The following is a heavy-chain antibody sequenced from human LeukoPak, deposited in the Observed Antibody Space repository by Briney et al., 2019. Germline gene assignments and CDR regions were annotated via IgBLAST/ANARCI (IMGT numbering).Heavy chain of an antibody. V-gene: IGHV3-48*03. D-gene: IGHD3-10*01. CDR3: ASFYGSGSNYYYYGMDV. CDR1: GFTFSSYE. CDR2: ISGSGTSI. Sequence: GGSLRLSCAASGFTFSSYEMNWVRQAPGKGLEWVSYISGSGTSIYYADSVKGRFTISRDNAKNSLYLQMNSLRDEDTAVYYCASFYGSGSNYYYYGMDVWGQGTTVTVSS. J-gene: IGHJ6*02.